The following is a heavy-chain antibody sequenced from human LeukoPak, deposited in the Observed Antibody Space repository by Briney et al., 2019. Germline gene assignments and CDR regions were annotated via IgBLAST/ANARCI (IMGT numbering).Heavy chain of an antibody. CDR1: EFSFSTYP. Sequence: GGSLTLSCAASEFSFSTYPMHWVRQAPGKGLEWVSVISYDGSNKYYADSVRGRFTISRDNSKNTLYLQMNSLRAEDTAVYYCARDGGGYYASGSHYYFDYWGQGPLVSVSS. V-gene: IGHV3-30-3*01. CDR3: ARDGGGYYASGSHYYFDY. J-gene: IGHJ4*02. CDR2: ISYDGSNK. D-gene: IGHD3-10*01.